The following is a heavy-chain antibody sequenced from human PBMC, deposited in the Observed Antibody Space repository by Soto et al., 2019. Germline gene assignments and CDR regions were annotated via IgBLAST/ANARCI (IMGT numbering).Heavy chain of an antibody. J-gene: IGHJ6*02. Sequence: PSETLSLTCTVSGGSISSYYWSWIRQPPGKGLEWIGYIYYSGSTNYNPSLKSRVTISVDTSKNQFSLKLSSVTAADTAVYYCARVVWDDFWSGPPPLLRNCGMDVWGQGTTVTVSS. CDR3: ARVVWDDFWSGPPPLLRNCGMDV. CDR2: IYYSGST. D-gene: IGHD3-3*01. CDR1: GGSISSYY. V-gene: IGHV4-59*01.